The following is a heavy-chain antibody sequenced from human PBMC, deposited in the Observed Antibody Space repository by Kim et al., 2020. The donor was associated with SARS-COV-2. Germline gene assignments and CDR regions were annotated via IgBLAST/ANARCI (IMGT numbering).Heavy chain of an antibody. CDR1: GFTFSSYA. D-gene: IGHD1-26*01. V-gene: IGHV3-23*01. Sequence: GGSLRLSCAASGFTFSSYAMSWVRQAPGKGLEWVSAISGSGGSTYYADSVKGRFTISRDNSKNTLYLQMNSLRAEDTAVYYCAKSVGANIFIGYFDYWGQGTLVTVSS. J-gene: IGHJ4*02. CDR3: AKSVGANIFIGYFDY. CDR2: ISGSGGST.